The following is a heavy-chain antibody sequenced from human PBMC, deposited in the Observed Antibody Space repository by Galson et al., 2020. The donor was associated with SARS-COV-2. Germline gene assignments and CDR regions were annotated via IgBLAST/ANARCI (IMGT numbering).Heavy chain of an antibody. CDR1: GFTFSSYG. J-gene: IGHJ6*02. Sequence: GGSLRLSCAASGFTFSSYGMHWVRQAPGKGLEWVAVIWYDGSNKYYADSVKGRFTISRDNSKNTLYLQMNSLRAEDTAVYYCARSMYYYYGMDVWSQGTTVTVAS. D-gene: IGHD2-8*01. CDR3: ARSMYYYYGMDV. V-gene: IGHV3-33*01. CDR2: IWYDGSNK.